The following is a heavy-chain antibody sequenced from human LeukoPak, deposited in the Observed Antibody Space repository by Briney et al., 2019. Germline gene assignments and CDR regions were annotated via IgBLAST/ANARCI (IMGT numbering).Heavy chain of an antibody. CDR3: AREIYYDSSCYDENYFDY. D-gene: IGHD3-22*01. CDR1: GFTFSDYY. V-gene: IGHV3-11*05. Sequence: GGSLRLSCAASGFTFSDYYMSWIRQAPGKGLEWLSYISSSSSYTNYADSVKGRFTISRDNAKNSLYLQMSSLRAEDTAVYYCAREIYYDSSCYDENYFDYWGQGTLVTVSS. CDR2: ISSSSSYT. J-gene: IGHJ4*02.